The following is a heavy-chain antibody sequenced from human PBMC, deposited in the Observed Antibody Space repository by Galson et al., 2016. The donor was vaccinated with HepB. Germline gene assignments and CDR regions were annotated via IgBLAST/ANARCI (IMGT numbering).Heavy chain of an antibody. J-gene: IGHJ4*02. V-gene: IGHV3-7*02. CDR3: ATGYCTDGLCSNFDY. CDR1: GFTFRSFW. Sequence: LRLSCAASGFTFRSFWMTWVRQAPGKGLEWVANIKHDGSEKDYVDSVKGRFTISRDNAKNSLFLQMNSLRAEDSAVYYCATGYCTDGLCSNFDYWGQGTLVTVSS. D-gene: IGHD2-8*01. CDR2: IKHDGSEK.